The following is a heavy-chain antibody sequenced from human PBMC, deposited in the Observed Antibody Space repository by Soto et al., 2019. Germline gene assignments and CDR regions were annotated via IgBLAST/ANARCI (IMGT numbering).Heavy chain of an antibody. J-gene: IGHJ4*02. D-gene: IGHD2-15*01. CDR3: ARPICSGGSCCDY. Sequence: PGGCLRLAGAVFGFNFREYYMSWIMQAPRMGLEGVSLMSSSCSTIYYADSLKGRFTISRDNAKTSLYLRMNSLRAEDTAVYYCARPICSGGSCCDYWGQRTLVTVSS. CDR1: GFNFREYY. CDR2: MSSSCSTI. V-gene: IGHV3-11*01.